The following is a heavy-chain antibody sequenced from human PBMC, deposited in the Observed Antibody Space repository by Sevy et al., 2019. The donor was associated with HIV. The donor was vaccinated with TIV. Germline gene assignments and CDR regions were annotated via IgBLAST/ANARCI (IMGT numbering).Heavy chain of an antibody. J-gene: IGHJ5*02. CDR1: GYSFTSYW. CDR3: ARRYCSGGSCYSGHWFDP. D-gene: IGHD2-15*01. Sequence: GESLKISCKGSGYSFTSYWIAWVRQMPGKGLEWMGIIYPGDSDTRYSPSFQGQVTISVDKSISTVYLQWSSLKASDTAMYYCARRYCSGGSCYSGHWFDPWGQGTLVTVSS. V-gene: IGHV5-51*01. CDR2: IYPGDSDT.